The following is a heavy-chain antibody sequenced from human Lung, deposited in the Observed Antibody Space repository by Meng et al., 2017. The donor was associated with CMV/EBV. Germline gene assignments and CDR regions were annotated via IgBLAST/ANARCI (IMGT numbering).Heavy chain of an antibody. V-gene: IGHV4-59*01. Sequence: GSLRLXCTVSGGTISDYYWSWVRLPPGKGLEWIGNIYYSGRTNQNSSLKSRVTISIDASKNQFSLRLTSVTAADTAVYYCARARDSPVWHQNGMAVW. J-gene: IGHJ6*01. CDR1: GGTISDYY. D-gene: IGHD2-8*01. CDR2: IYYSGRT. CDR3: ARARDSPVWHQNGMAV.